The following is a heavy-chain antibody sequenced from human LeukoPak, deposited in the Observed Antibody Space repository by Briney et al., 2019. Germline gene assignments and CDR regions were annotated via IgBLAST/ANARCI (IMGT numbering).Heavy chain of an antibody. D-gene: IGHD3-3*01. CDR1: GYTFTGYY. CDR3: ASADTIFGVVIGSGAFDI. V-gene: IGHV1-2*06. Sequence: ASVKVSCKASGYTFTGYYMHWVRQAPGQGLEWMGRINPSSGGTNYAQKFQGRVTMTRDTSISTAYMELSRLRSDDTAVYYCASADTIFGVVIGSGAFDIWGQGTMVTVSS. J-gene: IGHJ3*02. CDR2: INPSSGGT.